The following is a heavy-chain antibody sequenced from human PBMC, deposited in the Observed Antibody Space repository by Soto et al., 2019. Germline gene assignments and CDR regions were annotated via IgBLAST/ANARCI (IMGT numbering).Heavy chain of an antibody. J-gene: IGHJ6*03. CDR1: GFTLSGYA. Sequence: EVQLAESGGGLAQPGGSLSLSCAASGFTLSGYAMDWVRPAPGKGLEYVSGMSSNGVGTYYAKSVQGRFTSARDNSKNPVYLQMGSLRPEDMAVYYCARRARPDFYYMDVWGKGTTVTVSS. V-gene: IGHV3-64*01. CDR2: MSSNGVGT. D-gene: IGHD6-6*01. CDR3: ARRARPDFYYMDV.